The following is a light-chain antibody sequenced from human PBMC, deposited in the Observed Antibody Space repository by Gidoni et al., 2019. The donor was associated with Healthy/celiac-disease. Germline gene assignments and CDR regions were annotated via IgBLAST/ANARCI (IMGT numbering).Light chain of an antibody. Sequence: DIQMTQSPSTLSASVGDRVTITGRASQSISSWLAWYQQKPGKTPKLLTYDASSLESGVPSRFSGSGSGTEFTLTISSLQPDDFATYYCQQYNFTFGPGTKVDIK. CDR3: QQYNFT. V-gene: IGKV1-5*01. CDR1: QSISSW. CDR2: DAS. J-gene: IGKJ3*01.